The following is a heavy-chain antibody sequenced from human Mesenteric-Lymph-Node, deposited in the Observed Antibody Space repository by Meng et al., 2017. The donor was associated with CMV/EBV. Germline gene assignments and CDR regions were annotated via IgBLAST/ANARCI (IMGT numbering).Heavy chain of an antibody. Sequence: SGGSISSCGYYWSWIRQHPGKGLEWIGYIYYSGSTYYNPSLKSRVTISEDTSKNQFSLTLSSVTAADTAVYYCARNPIVGANNYVDYWGQGTLVTVSS. CDR2: IYYSGST. J-gene: IGHJ4*02. CDR1: GGSISSCGYY. CDR3: ARNPIVGANNYVDY. V-gene: IGHV4-31*02. D-gene: IGHD1-26*01.